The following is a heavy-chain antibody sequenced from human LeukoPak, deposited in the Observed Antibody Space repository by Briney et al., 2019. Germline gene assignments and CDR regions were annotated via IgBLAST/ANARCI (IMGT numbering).Heavy chain of an antibody. V-gene: IGHV3-74*01. J-gene: IGHJ6*02. CDR3: GYYYGSGRPPDYYYYGMDV. D-gene: IGHD3-10*01. CDR2: INSDGSST. CDR1: GFTFSSYW. Sequence: GGSLRLSCAASGFTFSSYWMHWVRQAPGKGLVWVSRINSDGSSTSYADSVKGRFTISRDNAKNTLYLQMNSLRAGDTAVYPTGYYYGSGRPPDYYYYGMDVWGQGTTVTVSS.